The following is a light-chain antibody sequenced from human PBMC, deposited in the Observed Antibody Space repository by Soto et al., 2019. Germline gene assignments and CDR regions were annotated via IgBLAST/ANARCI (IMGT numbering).Light chain of an antibody. V-gene: IGLV1-51*01. CDR2: DDD. CDR1: SSDIGGNS. Sequence: QSVLTPPPSVSAAPGQRVTISCSGSSSDIGGNSVSWYQQLPGTAPKLLIYDDDKRPSGIPDRFSGSKSGTSATLGITGFXTGDEADYYCGSWDSSLSAYVFGTGTKVTLL. J-gene: IGLJ1*01. CDR3: GSWDSSLSAYV.